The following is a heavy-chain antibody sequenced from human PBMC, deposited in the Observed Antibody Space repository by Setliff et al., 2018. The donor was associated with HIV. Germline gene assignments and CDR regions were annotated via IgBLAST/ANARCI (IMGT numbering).Heavy chain of an antibody. D-gene: IGHD1-26*01. CDR3: ARGAHHLIRDRWFDP. CDR2: SHPDSGGT. V-gene: IGHV1-2*06. J-gene: IGHJ5*02. CDR1: GYTFIDYY. Sequence: GASVKGSCKASGYTFIDYYRHWVRQAPGQGLEWMGRSHPDSGGTTYAQQFQGRVIMTRDTSATTAYIELSSLKSDDTALYYCARGAHHLIRDRWFDPLGPGTLVTVSS.